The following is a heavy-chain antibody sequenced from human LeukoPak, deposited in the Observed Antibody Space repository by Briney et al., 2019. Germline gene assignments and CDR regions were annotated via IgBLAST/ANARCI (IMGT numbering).Heavy chain of an antibody. CDR3: ARRDIVVVVSASDY. Sequence: GESLRLSCAASGFTFSNYVMIWVRQAPGKGLEWVSGITASGDSTYYGDSVKGRFTMSRDNSKNTVYPQMNSLRVDDTAVYYCARRDIVVVVSASDYWGQGTLVTVSS. CDR1: GFTFSNYV. J-gene: IGHJ4*02. D-gene: IGHD2-15*01. V-gene: IGHV3-23*01. CDR2: ITASGDST.